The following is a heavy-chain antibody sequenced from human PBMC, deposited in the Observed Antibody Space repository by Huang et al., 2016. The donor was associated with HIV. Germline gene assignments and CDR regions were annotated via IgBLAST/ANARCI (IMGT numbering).Heavy chain of an antibody. CDR2: IYYSGST. Sequence: QVQLQESGPGLVKPSATLSLTCTVSGGSISIYYWSWIRQAPGKGLECIGYIYYSGSTDNNPATTSRVTISLDTSKPQFPKTIRTVTDADTAVCSWARGPSPWQRAAFDIWGRGTMVTVSS. J-gene: IGHJ3*02. CDR3: ARGPSPWQRAAFDI. D-gene: IGHD1-1*01. V-gene: IGHV4-59*01. CDR1: GGSISIYY.